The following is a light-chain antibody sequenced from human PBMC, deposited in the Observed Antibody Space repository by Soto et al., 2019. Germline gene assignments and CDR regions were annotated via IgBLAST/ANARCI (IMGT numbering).Light chain of an antibody. V-gene: IGKV1-5*01. CDR3: QHSGNSHGT. CDR2: GAS. Sequence: DIQVTQSPSSLSASVGDRVTITCRASQTISSWLAWYQQKPGKAPKLLIYGASSRATGIPDRFSGSGSGTDFTLTISRLEPEDVAVYYCQHSGNSHGTFGQGTKVDI. J-gene: IGKJ1*01. CDR1: QTISSW.